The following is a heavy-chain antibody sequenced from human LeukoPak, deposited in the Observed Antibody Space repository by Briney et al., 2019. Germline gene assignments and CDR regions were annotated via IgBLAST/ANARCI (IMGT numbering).Heavy chain of an antibody. CDR3: AKDILDILTGPPDY. J-gene: IGHJ4*02. V-gene: IGHV3-9*01. Sequence: GGSLRLSCAASGFTFDDYAMHWVRQAPGKGLEWASGISWNSGSIGYADSVKGRFTISRDNAKNSLYLQMNSLRAEDTALYYCAKDILDILTGPPDYWGQGTLVTVSS. D-gene: IGHD3-9*01. CDR1: GFTFDDYA. CDR2: ISWNSGSI.